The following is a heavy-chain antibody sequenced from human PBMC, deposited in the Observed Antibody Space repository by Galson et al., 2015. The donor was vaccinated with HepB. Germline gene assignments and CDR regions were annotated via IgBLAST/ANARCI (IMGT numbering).Heavy chain of an antibody. Sequence: SVKVSCKASGGTFSSYAISWVRQAPGQGLEWMGIINPSGGSTSYAQKFQGRVTMTRDTSTSTVYMELSSLRSEDTAVYYCARVFSGGGLTARDDYWGQGTLVTVSS. D-gene: IGHD6-25*01. CDR2: INPSGGST. CDR1: GGTFSSYA. CDR3: ARVFSGGGLTARDDY. V-gene: IGHV1-46*03. J-gene: IGHJ4*02.